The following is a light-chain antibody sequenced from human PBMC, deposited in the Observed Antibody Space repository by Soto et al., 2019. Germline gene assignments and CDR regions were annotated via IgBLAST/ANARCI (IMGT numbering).Light chain of an antibody. CDR3: QQYNQWLT. J-gene: IGKJ4*01. CDR1: QNVFNN. Sequence: EIVVTQSPVTLSVSPGERATLSCRASQNVFNNLAWYQVKPGQAPRLLIYGASTRATGIPVRFSGSGSGTDFTLTINSLQSEDFAVYYCQQYNQWLTFGGGTKVDIK. V-gene: IGKV3-15*01. CDR2: GAS.